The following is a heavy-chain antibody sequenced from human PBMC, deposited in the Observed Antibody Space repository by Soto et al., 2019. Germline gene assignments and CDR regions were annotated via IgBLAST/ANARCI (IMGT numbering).Heavy chain of an antibody. D-gene: IGHD2-21*02. CDR2: AYSRSQWYY. CDR1: GDSVSSNSAA. J-gene: IGHJ6*02. Sequence: QVQLQQSGPGLVKPSQTLSLTCAISGDSVSSNSAAWNWIRQSPSRGLEWLGRAYSRSQWYYDSAVSVRSRITVIPDTSKNQFSLQLNSVTPEDTAVYYCTKQKGDSRTYNGMDVWGQGTTVTVSS. CDR3: TKQKGDSRTYNGMDV. V-gene: IGHV6-1*01.